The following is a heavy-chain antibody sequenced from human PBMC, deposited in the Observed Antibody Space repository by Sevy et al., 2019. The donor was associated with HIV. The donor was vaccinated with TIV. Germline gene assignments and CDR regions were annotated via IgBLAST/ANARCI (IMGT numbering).Heavy chain of an antibody. V-gene: IGHV1-8*01. CDR1: GYTFTSYD. Sequence: ASVKVSCKASGYTFTSYDINWVRQATGHGLEWMGWMNPNSGNTGYAQKFQGRVTMTRNTSISTAYMELSSLRSEDTAVYYCARAHYSGYSSGWYDYFDYWGQGPLVTVSS. D-gene: IGHD6-19*01. CDR2: MNPNSGNT. J-gene: IGHJ4*02. CDR3: ARAHYSGYSSGWYDYFDY.